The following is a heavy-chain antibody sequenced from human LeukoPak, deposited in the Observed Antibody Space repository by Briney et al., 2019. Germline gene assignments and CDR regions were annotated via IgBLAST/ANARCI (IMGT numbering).Heavy chain of an antibody. CDR2: IYYSGST. V-gene: IGHV4-31*03. Sequence: TLSLTCTVSGPSTSSGGYYWSWIRQHPGKGREWIVYIYYSGSTYYNPSLKSRVTISVDTSKNQFSLKLSSVTAADTAVYYCARTRIVVVPAALRGPNWFDPWGQGTLVTVSS. CDR3: ARTRIVVVPAALRGPNWFDP. CDR1: GPSTSSGGYY. J-gene: IGHJ5*02. D-gene: IGHD2-2*01.